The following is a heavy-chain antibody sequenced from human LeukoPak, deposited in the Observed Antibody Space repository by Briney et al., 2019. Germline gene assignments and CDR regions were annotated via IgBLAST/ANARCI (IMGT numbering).Heavy chain of an antibody. J-gene: IGHJ4*02. V-gene: IGHV1-69*01. Sequence: SVKVSCKASGGIFSSYAISWVRQAPGQGLEWMGGIIPIFGTANYAQKFQGRVTITADESTSTAYMELSSLRSEDTAVYYCARDRSGSYFHLFDYWGQGTLVTVSS. CDR1: GGIFSSYA. D-gene: IGHD1-26*01. CDR2: IIPIFGTA. CDR3: ARDRSGSYFHLFDY.